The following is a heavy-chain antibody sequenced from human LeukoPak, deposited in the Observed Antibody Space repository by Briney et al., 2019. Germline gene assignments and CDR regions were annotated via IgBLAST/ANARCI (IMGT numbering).Heavy chain of an antibody. J-gene: IGHJ6*02. CDR3: ARRCSSTSCYAYYYYYGMDV. CDR2: ISSSCSTI. V-gene: IGHV3-48*03. Sequence: GGSLRLSCAASGFTFSSYEMNWVRQAPGKGLEWVSYISSSCSTIYYADSVKGRFTISRDNAKNSLYLQMNSLRAEDTAVYYCARRCSSTSCYAYYYYYGMDVWGQGTTVTVSS. D-gene: IGHD2-2*01. CDR1: GFTFSSYE.